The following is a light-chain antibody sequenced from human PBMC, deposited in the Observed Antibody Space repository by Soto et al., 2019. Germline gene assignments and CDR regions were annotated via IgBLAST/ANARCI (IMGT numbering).Light chain of an antibody. CDR3: QQANNFPWT. Sequence: DIQMTQSPSSLSASVGDRVSITCRASQSISSWLAWYQQKPGKAPKLLMFDTFSLESGVPSRFSGSRSGTGFTLTISSLQPEDFATYYCQQANNFPWTFGRGTKVDIK. V-gene: IGKV1-5*01. CDR1: QSISSW. CDR2: DTF. J-gene: IGKJ1*01.